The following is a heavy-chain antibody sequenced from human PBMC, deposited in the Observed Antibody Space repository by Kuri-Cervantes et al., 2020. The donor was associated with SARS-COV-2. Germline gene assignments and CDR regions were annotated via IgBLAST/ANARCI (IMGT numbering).Heavy chain of an antibody. V-gene: IGHV4-59*12. Sequence: SETLSLTCTVSGGSISSYYWSWIRQPPGKGLEWIGYIYYSGSTNYNPSLKSRDTILIDTSKKQFSLKVTSATAADTAVYYCARGLDSQGWLDPWGQGTRVTVSS. CDR1: GGSISSYY. J-gene: IGHJ5*02. CDR2: IYYSGST. CDR3: ARGLDSQGWLDP. D-gene: IGHD2-2*03.